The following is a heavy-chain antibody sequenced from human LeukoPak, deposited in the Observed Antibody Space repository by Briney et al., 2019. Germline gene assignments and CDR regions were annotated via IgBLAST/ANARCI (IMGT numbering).Heavy chain of an antibody. V-gene: IGHV3-30*04. J-gene: IGHJ4*02. CDR2: ISFDGKNK. CDR1: GFTFNYYA. Sequence: PGTSLRLSCVASGFTFNYYAIHWVRQAPGKGLEWVAVISFDGKNKFYADSVKGRFTISRDNSKNTLYLQMNSLKPEDTAVYYCARERLTSDFWGGGPFDYWGQGTLVTVSS. CDR3: ARERLTSDFWGGGPFDY. D-gene: IGHD3-3*01.